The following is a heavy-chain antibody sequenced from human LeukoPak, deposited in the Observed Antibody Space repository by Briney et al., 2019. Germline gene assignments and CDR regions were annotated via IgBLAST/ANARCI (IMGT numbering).Heavy chain of an antibody. D-gene: IGHD6-6*01. CDR2: INHSGST. CDR3: ARGIAARPAFYYYYGMDV. J-gene: IGHJ6*02. CDR1: GGSFSGYY. V-gene: IGHV4-34*01. Sequence: YPSETLSLTCAVYGGSFSGYYWSWIRQPPGKGLEWIGEINHSGSTNYNPSLKSRVTISVDTSKNQFSLKLSSVTAADTAVYYCARGIAARPAFYYYYGMDVWGQGTTVTVSS.